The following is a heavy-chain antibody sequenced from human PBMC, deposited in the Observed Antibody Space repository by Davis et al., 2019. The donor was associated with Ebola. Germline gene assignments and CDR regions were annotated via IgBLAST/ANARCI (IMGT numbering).Heavy chain of an antibody. Sequence: MPSETLSLTCTVPGGSISSRSYYWGWLRHPPGKGLEWIGYIYYSGSTNYHPALKIRVTISVDTSKNQFSLKLSSVTAAETAVYYCARREVGGIAVFDYRGQGTLVTVSS. D-gene: IGHD6-19*01. V-gene: IGHV4-39*07. J-gene: IGHJ4*02. CDR1: GGSISSRSYY. CDR2: IYYSGST. CDR3: ARREVGGIAVFDY.